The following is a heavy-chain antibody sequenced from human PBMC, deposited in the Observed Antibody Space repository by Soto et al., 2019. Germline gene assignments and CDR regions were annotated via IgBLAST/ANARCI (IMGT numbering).Heavy chain of an antibody. CDR1: GGTFSSYA. CDR2: IIPIFGTA. J-gene: IGHJ5*02. D-gene: IGHD4-17*01. CDR3: ARDFTPHYGDNWFDP. Sequence: ASVKVSCKASGGTFSSYAISWVRQAPGQGLEWMGGIIPIFGTANYAQKFQGRVTITAEESTSAAYMELGSLRSEDTAVSYCARDFTPHYGDNWFDPCGQGTMVTVYS. V-gene: IGHV1-69*13.